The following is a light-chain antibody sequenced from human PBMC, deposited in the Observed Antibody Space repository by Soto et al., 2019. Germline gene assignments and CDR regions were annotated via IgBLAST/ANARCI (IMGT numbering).Light chain of an antibody. J-gene: IGKJ5*01. CDR3: QQGYSSPDT. CDR1: QSISKF. V-gene: IGKV1-39*01. Sequence: DIHMTQSPSSKSKSXVQTVNITCXASQSISKFLNWYRHDPGKAPKLLVFAASTLQSGVPLRFSGSGSGTDFTLTIDNLQPEDFSTYYCQQGYSSPDTFGQGTRLEI. CDR2: AAS.